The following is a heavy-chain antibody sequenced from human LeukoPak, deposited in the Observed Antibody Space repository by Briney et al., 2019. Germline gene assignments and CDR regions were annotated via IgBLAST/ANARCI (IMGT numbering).Heavy chain of an antibody. Sequence: PSETLSLTCTVSGGSISSHYWSWIRQPPGKGLEWIGYISYSGSTNCNPSLKSRVTLSVDTSKVQFSLKLNSVTAADTAVYYCARGIFSSGYYYYFDYWGQGTLVTVSS. J-gene: IGHJ4*02. V-gene: IGHV4-59*11. CDR2: ISYSGST. CDR3: ARGIFSSGYYYYFDY. CDR1: GGSISSHY. D-gene: IGHD6-19*01.